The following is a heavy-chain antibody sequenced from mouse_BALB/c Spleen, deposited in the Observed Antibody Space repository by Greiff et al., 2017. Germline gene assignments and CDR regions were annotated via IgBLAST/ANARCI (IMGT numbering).Heavy chain of an antibody. V-gene: IGHV1-19*01. CDR2: VNPYNGGT. J-gene: IGHJ2*01. Sequence: EVQLQQSGPELVKPGASVKMSCKASGYTFTDYYMDWVKQSHGESFEWIGRVNPYNGGTSYNQKFKGKATLTVDKSSSTAYMELNSLTSEDSAVYYCARRGGGNYVYFDYWGQGTTLTVSS. D-gene: IGHD2-1*01. CDR3: ARRGGGNYVYFDY. CDR1: GYTFTDYY.